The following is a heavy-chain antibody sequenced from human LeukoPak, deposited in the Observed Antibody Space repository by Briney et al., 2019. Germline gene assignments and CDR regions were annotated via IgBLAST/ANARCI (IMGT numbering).Heavy chain of an antibody. V-gene: IGHV3-7*01. CDR3: ARDGTAAGLYFDL. D-gene: IGHD6-13*01. CDR1: GFTFTDYW. J-gene: IGHJ4*01. CDR2: IGQDGSEN. Sequence: PGGSLRLSCAVSGFTFTDYWMNWVRQAPGKELEWVASIGQDGSENTYVDSVKGRFTISRDNTKNSLSLQLNSLRVEDTAVYYCARDGTAAGLYFDLWGQGTLVTVSS.